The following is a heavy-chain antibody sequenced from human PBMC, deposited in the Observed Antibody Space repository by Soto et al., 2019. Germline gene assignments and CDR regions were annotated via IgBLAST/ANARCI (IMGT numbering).Heavy chain of an antibody. Sequence: EVQLVESGGGLVQPGGPWGLPGQASEFTLVGRWWNWVRQAPGKGRVWASGIDKAGTDSTYADSVKGRFTSSRDNAKNMLYLQMNSLRVEDTAVYYCARGWFGPDVWGKGTTVTVSS. CDR1: EFTLVGRW. CDR2: IDKAGTDS. CDR3: ARGWFGPDV. D-gene: IGHD3-10*01. J-gene: IGHJ6*04. V-gene: IGHV3-74*01.